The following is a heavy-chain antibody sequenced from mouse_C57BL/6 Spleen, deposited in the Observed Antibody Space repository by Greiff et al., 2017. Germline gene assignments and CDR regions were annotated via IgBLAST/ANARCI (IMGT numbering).Heavy chain of an antibody. Sequence: QVQLKQPGTELVKPGASVKLSCKASGYTFTSYWMHWVKQRPGQGLEWIGNINPSNGGTNYNEKFKSKATLTVAKSSSTAYMQLSSLTSEDAAVYDCSRLPLYYYAMDYWGQGTSVTVSS. CDR2: INPSNGGT. CDR1: GYTFTSYW. CDR3: SRLPLYYYAMDY. J-gene: IGHJ4*01. D-gene: IGHD5-5*01. V-gene: IGHV1-53*01.